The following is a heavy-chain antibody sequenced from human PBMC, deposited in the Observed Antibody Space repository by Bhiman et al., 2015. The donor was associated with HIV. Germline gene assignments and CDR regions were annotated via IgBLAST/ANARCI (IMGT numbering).Heavy chain of an antibody. V-gene: IGHV3-15*01. D-gene: IGHD2-2*01. J-gene: IGHJ4*02. CDR1: GFTLINAW. Sequence: VQLVESGGGVVQPGRSLRLSCAASGFTLINAWMSWVRQAPGQGLEWVGRIKSKTDGGTTDYAAPVKGRFTISRDDSKNTLYLQMNSLKTEDTAVYYCTTDLTLGYCTTTSCYSFWGQGTLVTVSS. CDR3: TTDLTLGYCTTTSCYSF. CDR2: IKSKTDGGTT.